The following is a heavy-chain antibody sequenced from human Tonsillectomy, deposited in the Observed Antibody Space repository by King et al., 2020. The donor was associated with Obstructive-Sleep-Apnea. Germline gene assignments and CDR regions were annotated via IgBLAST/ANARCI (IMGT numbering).Heavy chain of an antibody. J-gene: IGHJ3*02. D-gene: IGHD6-13*01. V-gene: IGHV4-59*01. CDR1: GGSISSYY. CDR3: ARDVTSGGSWYAEHAFDI. Sequence: QLQESGPGLVKPSETLSLTCTVSGGSISSYYWSWIRPPPGKGLEWIGYIYYSGSTNYNPSLKSRVTISVDTSKNQFSLKLSSVTAADTAVYYCARDVTSGGSWYAEHAFDIWGQGTMVTVSS. CDR2: IYYSGST.